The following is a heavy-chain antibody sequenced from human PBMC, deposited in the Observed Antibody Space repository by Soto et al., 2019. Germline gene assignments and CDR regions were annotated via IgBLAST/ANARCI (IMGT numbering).Heavy chain of an antibody. CDR2: INPSGGST. J-gene: IGHJ5*02. CDR3: ARGTGDFWSGRTVGHWFDP. V-gene: IGHV1-46*01. Sequence: ASVKVSCKASGYTFTSYYMHWVRQAPGQGLEWMGIINPSGGSTSYAQKFRGRVTMTRDTSTSTVYMELSSLRSEDTAVYYCARGTGDFWSGRTVGHWFDPWGQGTLVTVSS. D-gene: IGHD3-3*01. CDR1: GYTFTSYY.